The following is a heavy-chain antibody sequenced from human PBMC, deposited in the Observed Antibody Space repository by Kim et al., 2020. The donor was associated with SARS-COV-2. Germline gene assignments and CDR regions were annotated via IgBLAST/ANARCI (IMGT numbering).Heavy chain of an antibody. CDR2: ISSSSSYI. D-gene: IGHD3-10*01. J-gene: IGHJ6*02. V-gene: IGHV3-21*01. CDR1: GFTFSSYS. CDR3: ARVRITMVRGALYYYSGMGV. Sequence: GGSLRLSCAASGFTFSSYSMNWVRQAPGKGLEWVSSISSSSSYIYYADSVKGRFTISRDNAKNSLYLQMNSLRAEDTAVYYCARVRITMVRGALYYYSGMGVCGPGTPVTVS.